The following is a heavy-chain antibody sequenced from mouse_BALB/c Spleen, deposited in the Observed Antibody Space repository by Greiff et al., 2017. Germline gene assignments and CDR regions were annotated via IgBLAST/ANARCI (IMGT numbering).Heavy chain of an antibody. V-gene: IGHV5-12-2*01. J-gene: IGHJ4*01. CDR3: ARHFYYGSSYPMDY. CDR2: ISNGGGST. D-gene: IGHD1-1*01. CDR1: GFTFSSYT. Sequence: EVKLVESGGGLVQPGGSLKLSCAASGFTFSSYTMSWVRQTPEKRLEWVAYISNGGGSTYYPDTVKGRFTISRDNAKNTLYLQMSSLKSEDTAMYYCARHFYYGSSYPMDYWGQGTSVTVSS.